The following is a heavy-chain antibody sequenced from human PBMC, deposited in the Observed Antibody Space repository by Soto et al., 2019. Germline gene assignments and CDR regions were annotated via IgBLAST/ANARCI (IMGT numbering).Heavy chain of an antibody. CDR1: GECSSRWY. D-gene: IGHD2-15*01. CDR3: AGLRGYAGSTIDY. CDR2: ISHSGNT. V-gene: IGHV4-59*01. Sequence: SVTLSQACRVSGECSSRWYRCWNKQPPGKGLEWIGYISHSGNTNYNPSVKSRVTLSVDTPKNQFSLRLSSVTTADTAVYYCAGLRGYAGSTIDYWGQGTLVTVSS. J-gene: IGHJ4*02.